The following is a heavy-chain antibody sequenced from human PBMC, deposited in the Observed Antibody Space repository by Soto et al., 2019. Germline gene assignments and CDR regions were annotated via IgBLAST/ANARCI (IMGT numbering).Heavy chain of an antibody. V-gene: IGHV1-69*02. CDR3: ARGRYYYDSSGYPDY. J-gene: IGHJ4*02. CDR2: IIPILGIA. Sequence: SVKVSCKASGGTFSSYTISWVRQAPGQGLEWMGRIIPILGIANYAQKFQGRVTITADKSTSTAYMELSSLRSEDTAVYYCARGRYYYDSSGYPDYWGQGTLVTVSS. CDR1: GGTFSSYT. D-gene: IGHD3-22*01.